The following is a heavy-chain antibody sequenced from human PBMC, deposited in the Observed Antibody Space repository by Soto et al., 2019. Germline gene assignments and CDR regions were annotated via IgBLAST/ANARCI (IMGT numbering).Heavy chain of an antibody. D-gene: IGHD1-26*01. Sequence: ESGGGLVKPGGSLRLSCAASGFTFSTFSMSWVRQAPGKGLEWVSSISSGSTYTYYADSVKGRFTISRDNAKNSLYLQMNSLRAEDTAVYYCVRRSTGATAPKGNWFDPWGQGTLVTVSS. CDR1: GFTFSTFS. J-gene: IGHJ5*02. V-gene: IGHV3-21*01. CDR2: ISSGSTYT. CDR3: VRRSTGATAPKGNWFDP.